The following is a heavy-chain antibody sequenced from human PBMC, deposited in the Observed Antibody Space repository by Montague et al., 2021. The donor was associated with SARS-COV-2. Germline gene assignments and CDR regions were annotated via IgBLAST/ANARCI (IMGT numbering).Heavy chain of an antibody. D-gene: IGHD3/OR15-3a*01. J-gene: IGHJ4*02. CDR3: ARGGLGNRGFDY. Sequence: SETLSLTCVVSDVSLSTSTWWSWVRQSPEKGLEWVGEIYLSGFTQYNPSVKSRVSISLDDSRSQFSLRLTSVTAADTAVYFCARGGLGNRGFDYWGQGALVTVSS. CDR1: DVSLSTSTW. V-gene: IGHV4-4*02. CDR2: IYLSGFT.